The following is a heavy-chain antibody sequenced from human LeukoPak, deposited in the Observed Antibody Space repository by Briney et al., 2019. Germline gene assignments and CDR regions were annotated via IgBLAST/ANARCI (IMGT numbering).Heavy chain of an antibody. CDR3: ARDAPAGWYFDL. V-gene: IGHV4-34*01. J-gene: IGHJ2*01. CDR1: GGSFSGYY. CDR2: IYHSGST. Sequence: PSETLSLTCAVYGGSFSGYYWSWTRQPPGKGLEWIGEIYHSGSTNYNPSLKSRVTISVDKSKNQFSLKLSSVTAADTAVYYCARDAPAGWYFDLWGRGTLVTVSS.